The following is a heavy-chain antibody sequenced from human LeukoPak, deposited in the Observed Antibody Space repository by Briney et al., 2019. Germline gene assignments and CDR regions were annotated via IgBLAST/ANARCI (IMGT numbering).Heavy chain of an antibody. CDR1: GFTVSSNY. V-gene: IGHV3-66*01. CDR2: IYSGGST. J-gene: IGHJ3*02. Sequence: GGSLRLSCAASGFTVSSNYMSWVRQAPGKGLEWVSVIYSGGSTYYADSVKGRFTISRDNSKNTLYLQMNSLRAEDTAVYYCARNLILDYYDSSGYWNIDAFDIWGQGTMVTVSS. CDR3: ARNLILDYYDSSGYWNIDAFDI. D-gene: IGHD3-22*01.